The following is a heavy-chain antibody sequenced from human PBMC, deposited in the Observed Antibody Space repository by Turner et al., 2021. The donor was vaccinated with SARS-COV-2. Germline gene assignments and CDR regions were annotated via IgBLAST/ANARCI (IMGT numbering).Heavy chain of an antibody. D-gene: IGHD6-13*01. J-gene: IGHJ4*02. CDR3: AKTHGAAAGTFDY. CDR2: ISGSGGRT. V-gene: IGHV3-23*01. Sequence: EVKPLESGGGLVQPGGSLRLSCAASGFTFRSYAMSWVRQAPGKGLECVSAISGSGGRTYYADSVKGRFTISRDNSKNTLYLQMNSLRAEDTAVYYCAKTHGAAAGTFDYWGQGTLVTVSS. CDR1: GFTFRSYA.